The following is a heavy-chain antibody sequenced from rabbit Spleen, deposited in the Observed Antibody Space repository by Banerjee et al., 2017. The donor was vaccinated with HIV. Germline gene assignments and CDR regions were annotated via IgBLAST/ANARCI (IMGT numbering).Heavy chain of an antibody. CDR3: ARDSGTSFSSYGMDL. Sequence: QSLEESRGDLVKPGASLTLTCTASGFFFSYSDYMCWVRQPPGKGPEWIACIGAGVSSTTYYATWAKGRFTISKTSSTTVTLQMTSLTAADTATYFCARDSGTSFSSYGMDLWGQGTLVTVS. CDR2: IGAGVSSTT. V-gene: IGHV1S40*01. D-gene: IGHD8-1*01. CDR1: GFFFSYSDY. J-gene: IGHJ6*01.